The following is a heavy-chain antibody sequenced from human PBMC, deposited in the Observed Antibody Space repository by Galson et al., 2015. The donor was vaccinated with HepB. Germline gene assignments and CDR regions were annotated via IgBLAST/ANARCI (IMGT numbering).Heavy chain of an antibody. CDR3: ARRNYHYYGMDV. D-gene: IGHD4-11*01. CDR2: VYPGDADA. J-gene: IGHJ6*02. CDR1: GYMSTTYW. Sequence: QSGAEVKKPGESLTISCKASGYMSTTYWIGWVRQMPGKGLEWMGIVYPGDADARYSPSFQGHVTISVDTSITTAFLQWNSLKASDTAMYYCARRNYHYYGMDVWGQGTTVTVSS. V-gene: IGHV5-51*01.